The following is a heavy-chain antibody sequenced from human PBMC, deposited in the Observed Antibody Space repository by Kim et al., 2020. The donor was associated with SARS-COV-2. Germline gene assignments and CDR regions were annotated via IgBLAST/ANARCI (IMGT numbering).Heavy chain of an antibody. D-gene: IGHD3-10*01. Sequence: DRTGRHYLDSVRGRFTISRDKAKNSVFLQMESLRVEDTAVYYCAGPGVDNWGQGTLVTVSA. V-gene: IGHV3-7*04. CDR3: AGPGVDN. CDR2: DRTGR. J-gene: IGHJ4*02.